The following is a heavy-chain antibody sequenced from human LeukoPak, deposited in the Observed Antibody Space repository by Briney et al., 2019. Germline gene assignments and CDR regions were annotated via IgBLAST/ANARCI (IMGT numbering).Heavy chain of an antibody. CDR2: ISSGGSTI. V-gene: IGHV3-48*03. J-gene: IGHJ4*02. CDR3: ARDSFRGSYSDY. CDR1: EFTFTSYE. Sequence: PGGSLRLSCAASEFTFTSYEMNWVRQAPGKGLEWVTYISSGGSTIYYADSVKGRFTISRDNAKNSLYLQMNSLIAGDTAVYYCARDSFRGSYSDYWGQGTLVTVSS. D-gene: IGHD1-26*01.